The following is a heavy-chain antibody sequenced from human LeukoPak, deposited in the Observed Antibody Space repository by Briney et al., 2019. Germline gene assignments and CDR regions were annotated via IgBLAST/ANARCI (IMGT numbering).Heavy chain of an antibody. J-gene: IGHJ6*03. V-gene: IGHV5-51*01. CDR3: ARLTSSTSCPRWCYYMDV. CDR1: GCSFTSYW. Sequence: GESLKISCKRSGCSFTSYWIGWVRQMPGKGLEWMGIIYPGDSDTRYSPSFQGQVTISADKSISTAYLQWSSLKASDTAMYYCARLTSSTSCPRWCYYMDVWGKGTTVTVSS. CDR2: IYPGDSDT. D-gene: IGHD2-2*01.